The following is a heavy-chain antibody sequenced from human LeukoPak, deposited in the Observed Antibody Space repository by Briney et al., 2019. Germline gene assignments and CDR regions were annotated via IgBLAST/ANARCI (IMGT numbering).Heavy chain of an antibody. CDR2: IYYSGSS. V-gene: IGHV4-59*01. CDR1: GGSISSYY. Sequence: SETLSLTCTVSGGSISSYYWSWIRQPPGKGLEWIGYIYYSGSSTYNPSLKSRVTISVDTSKNQFSLKLSSVTAADTAVYYCAGVRAFNWFDHWGQGTLVTVSS. CDR3: AGVRAFNWFDH. J-gene: IGHJ5*02. D-gene: IGHD3-10*01.